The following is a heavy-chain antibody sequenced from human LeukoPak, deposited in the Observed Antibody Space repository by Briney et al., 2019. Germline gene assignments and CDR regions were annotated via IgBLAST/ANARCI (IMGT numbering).Heavy chain of an antibody. CDR1: GLTVSSNY. J-gene: IGHJ4*02. CDR2: IYSGGST. V-gene: IGHV3-53*01. Sequence: GGSLRLSCAASGLTVSSNYMSWVRQAPGKGLEWVSVIYSGGSTYYADSVKGRFTISRDNSKNTLYLQMNSLRAEDTAVYYCARLSRRIAVAGWGQGTLVTVSS. D-gene: IGHD6-19*01. CDR3: ARLSRRIAVAG.